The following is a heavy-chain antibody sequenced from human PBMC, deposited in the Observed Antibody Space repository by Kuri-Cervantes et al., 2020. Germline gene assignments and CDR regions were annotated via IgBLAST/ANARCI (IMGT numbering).Heavy chain of an antibody. J-gene: IGHJ6*03. CDR3: ARHRYCSGGSCRTYYYYMDV. D-gene: IGHD2-15*01. CDR2: IDPTDSDT. Sequence: GGSLRLSCKGSGYSFSSYWVAWVRQMPGEGLEWMGIIDPTDSDTRYSPSFQGQVTISVDQATSTAYLQWISLKASDTAMYYCARHRYCSGGSCRTYYYYMDVWGKGTTVTVSS. CDR1: GYSFSSYW. V-gene: IGHV5-51*01.